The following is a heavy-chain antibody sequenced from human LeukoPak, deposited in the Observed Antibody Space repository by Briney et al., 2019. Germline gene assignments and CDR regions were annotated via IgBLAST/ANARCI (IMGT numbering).Heavy chain of an antibody. V-gene: IGHV4-30-4*08. J-gene: IGHJ4*02. CDR2: SNYGGIT. Sequence: KASETLSLTCTVSGGSISSGDYYWRWIRQPPGKGLEWIGHSNYGGITYYSPSLKSRLTISVDTSKNQFSLKPSFVTAADTAVYHCARARAYSSSWYYCDYWGQGTLVTVCS. D-gene: IGHD6-13*01. CDR1: GGSISSGDYY. CDR3: ARARAYSSSWYYCDY.